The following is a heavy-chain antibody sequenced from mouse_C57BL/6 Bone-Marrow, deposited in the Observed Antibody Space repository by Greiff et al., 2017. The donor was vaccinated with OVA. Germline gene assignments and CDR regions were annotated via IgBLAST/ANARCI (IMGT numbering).Heavy chain of an antibody. J-gene: IGHJ3*01. CDR1: GYTFTSYG. V-gene: IGHV1-81*01. CDR2: IYPRSGNT. D-gene: IGHD2-3*01. CDR3: AREGNDGYYVAWFAY. Sequence: QVQLKQSGAELARPGASVKLSCKASGYTFTSYGISWVKQRTGQGLEWIGEIYPRSGNTYYNEKFKGKATLTADKSSSTAYMELRSLTSEDSAVYFCAREGNDGYYVAWFAYWGQGTLVTVSA.